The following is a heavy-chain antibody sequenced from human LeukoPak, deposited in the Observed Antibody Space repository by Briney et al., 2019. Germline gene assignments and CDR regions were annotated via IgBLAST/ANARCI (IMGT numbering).Heavy chain of an antibody. CDR2: ISSNGGST. CDR1: GFTFSSYA. J-gene: IGHJ4*02. V-gene: IGHV3-64*01. D-gene: IGHD6-13*01. CDR3: AREGWDASSSWYSEPTPYFDY. Sequence: GGSLRLSCAASGFTFSSYARHWVRQAPGNGLEYGSAISSNGGSTSYANSVKGRFTISRDNSKNTLYIQMGSLRAEDMAVYYCAREGWDASSSWYSEPTPYFDYWGQGTLVTVSS.